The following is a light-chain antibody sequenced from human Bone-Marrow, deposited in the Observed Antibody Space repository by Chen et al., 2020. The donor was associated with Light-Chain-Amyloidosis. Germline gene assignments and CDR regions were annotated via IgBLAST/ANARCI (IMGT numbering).Light chain of an antibody. CDR3: SSYAGSNTFV. J-gene: IGLJ1*01. V-gene: IGLV2-8*01. Sequence: QSALTPPPSASGSPGPAGTIPRGGTSGDIGHYNYVSWYQQHPGKAPKLMIYEVNKRPSGAPDRFSGSKSGNTASLTVSGLQAEDEADYYCSSYAGSNTFVFGIGTKVTVL. CDR2: EVN. CDR1: SGDIGHYNY.